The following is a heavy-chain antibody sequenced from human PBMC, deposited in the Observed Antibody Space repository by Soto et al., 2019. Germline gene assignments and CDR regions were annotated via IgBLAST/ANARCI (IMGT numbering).Heavy chain of an antibody. CDR3: AKTYYDFWSGYYDESTYFDY. J-gene: IGHJ4*02. V-gene: IGHV3-23*01. D-gene: IGHD3-3*01. CDR1: GFTFSSYA. Sequence: GGSLRLSCAASGFTFSSYAMSWVRQAPGKGLEWVSAISGSGGSTYYADSVKGRFTISGDNSKNTLYLQMNSLRAEDTAVYYCAKTYYDFWSGYYDESTYFDYWGQGTLVTVSS. CDR2: ISGSGGST.